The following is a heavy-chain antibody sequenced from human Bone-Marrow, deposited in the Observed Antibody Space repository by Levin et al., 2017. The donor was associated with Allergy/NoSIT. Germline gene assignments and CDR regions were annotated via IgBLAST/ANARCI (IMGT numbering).Heavy chain of an antibody. CDR2: FDPEDGET. J-gene: IGHJ3*02. V-gene: IGHV1-24*01. D-gene: IGHD3-10*01. CDR3: ATDWAHLGGSGAFDI. Sequence: ASVKVSCKVSGYTLTELSMHWVRQAPGKGLEWMGGFDPEDGETIYAQKFQGRVTMTEDTSTDTAYMELSSLRSEDTAVYYCATDWAHLGGSGAFDIWGQGTMVTVSS. CDR1: GYTLTELS.